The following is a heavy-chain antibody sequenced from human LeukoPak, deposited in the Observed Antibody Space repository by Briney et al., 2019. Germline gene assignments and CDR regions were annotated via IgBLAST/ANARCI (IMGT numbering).Heavy chain of an antibody. V-gene: IGHV1-2*02. J-gene: IGHJ3*02. CDR3: ARPDYGSAAFDI. CDR1: GYAFTGSY. D-gene: IGHD3-10*01. Sequence: ASVKVSCKASGYAFTGSYIHWMRQAPGQGLEWMGWINPNSGGTNYAQKFQGRVTMTRDTSISTAYMELSRLRSDDTAVYYCARPDYGSAAFDIWGQGTMVTVSS. CDR2: INPNSGGT.